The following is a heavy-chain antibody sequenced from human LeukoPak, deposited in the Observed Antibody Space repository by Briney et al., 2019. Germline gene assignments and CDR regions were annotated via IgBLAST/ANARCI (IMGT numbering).Heavy chain of an antibody. D-gene: IGHD5-24*01. CDR2: MNPNSGNT. Sequence: ASVKVSCKASGYTFTSYDINWVRQATGQGLEWMGWMNPNSGNTGYAQKFQGRVTITRNTSISTAYMELSSLRSEDTAVYYCARGVAEDGYNYGGWFDPWGQGTLVTVSS. CDR3: ARGVAEDGYNYGGWFDP. CDR1: GYTFTSYD. V-gene: IGHV1-8*03. J-gene: IGHJ5*02.